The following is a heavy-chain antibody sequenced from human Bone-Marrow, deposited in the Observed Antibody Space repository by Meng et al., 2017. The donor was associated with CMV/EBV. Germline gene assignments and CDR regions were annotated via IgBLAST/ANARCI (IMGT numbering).Heavy chain of an antibody. CDR3: ARDSAFNYYDFWSGYYTGGLGMDV. D-gene: IGHD3-3*01. J-gene: IGHJ6*02. Sequence: SVKVSCKASGGTFSSYAISWVRQAPGQGLEWMGGIIPILGIANYAQKFQGRVTITADKSTSTAYMELRSLRSDDTAVYYCARDSAFNYYDFWSGYYTGGLGMDVWGQGTTVTVSS. CDR2: IIPILGIA. V-gene: IGHV1-69*10. CDR1: GGTFSSYA.